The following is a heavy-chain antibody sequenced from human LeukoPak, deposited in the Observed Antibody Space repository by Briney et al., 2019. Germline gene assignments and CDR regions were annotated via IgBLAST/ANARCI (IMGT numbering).Heavy chain of an antibody. D-gene: IGHD3-9*01. J-gene: IGHJ6*03. CDR2: ISSSRSCI. V-gene: IGHV3-21*01. CDR1: GFTFSSYS. Sequence: GGSLRLSYAASGFTFSSYSMNWVRQAPGKGLEWVSSISSSRSCIYYADSVKGRFTISRDNAKNSLYLQMNSLRAEDTAVYYCARVLVGFYYMDVWGKGTTVTVSS. CDR3: ARVLVGFYYMDV.